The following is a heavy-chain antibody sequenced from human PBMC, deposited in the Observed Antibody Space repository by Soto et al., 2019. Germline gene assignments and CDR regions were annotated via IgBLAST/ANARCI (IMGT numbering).Heavy chain of an antibody. D-gene: IGHD3-9*01. CDR1: GGFLSSFA. CDR2: IIPFVDVA. J-gene: IGHJ4*02. V-gene: IGHV1-69*04. CDR3: ARGDASPWFYFDH. Sequence: QVQMEQSGAEVKEPGSSVKVSCKPSGGFLSSFAINWVRQAPGQGLEWMGRIIPFVDVANSAQRFHDRVTFTADKSTDTAYMELSSLRPDDTAVYYCARGDASPWFYFDHWVLGSLVTVSS.